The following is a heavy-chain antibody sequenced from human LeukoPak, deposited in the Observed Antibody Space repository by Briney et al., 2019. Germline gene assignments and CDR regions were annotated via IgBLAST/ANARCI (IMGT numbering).Heavy chain of an antibody. CDR2: ISYNGGST. CDR3: ARGLYEVRPHYYYYYMDV. J-gene: IGHJ6*03. CDR1: GFTFTNYA. Sequence: PGGSLRLSCAASGFTFTNYAMHWVRQAPGKGLEYVSAISYNGGSTYYANSVKGRFTISRDNAKNSLYLQMNSLRAEDTAVYYCARGLYEVRPHYYYYYMDVWGKGTTVTISS. D-gene: IGHD3-10*01. V-gene: IGHV3-64*01.